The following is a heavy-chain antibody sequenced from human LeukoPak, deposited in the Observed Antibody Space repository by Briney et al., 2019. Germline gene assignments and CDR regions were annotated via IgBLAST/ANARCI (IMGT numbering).Heavy chain of an antibody. CDR2: ISYSGGT. Sequence: SETLSLTCTVSGDSISSFQWSWIRQPPGKGLEWIGYISYSGGTMYNPSLSSRVTISIDASKTQFSLKLSFVTAAATAVYYCARVGRGDHTWGSYSFDYWGQGSLVTVSS. CDR3: ARVGRGDHTWGSYSFDY. CDR1: GDSISSFQ. D-gene: IGHD3-16*01. V-gene: IGHV4-59*01. J-gene: IGHJ4*02.